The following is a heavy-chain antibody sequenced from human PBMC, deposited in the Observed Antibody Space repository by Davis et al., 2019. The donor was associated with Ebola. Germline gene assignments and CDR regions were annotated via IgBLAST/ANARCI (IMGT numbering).Heavy chain of an antibody. D-gene: IGHD6-6*01. CDR2: IYYSGST. CDR1: GGSISSSSYY. CDR3: ARVYYSSSNWFDP. V-gene: IGHV4-61*01. Sequence: GSLRLSCTVSGGSISSSSYYWSWIRQPPGKGLEWIGYIYYSGSTNYNPSLKSRVTISVDTSKNQFSLKLSSVTAADTAVYYCARVYYSSSNWFDPWGQGTLVTVSS. J-gene: IGHJ5*02.